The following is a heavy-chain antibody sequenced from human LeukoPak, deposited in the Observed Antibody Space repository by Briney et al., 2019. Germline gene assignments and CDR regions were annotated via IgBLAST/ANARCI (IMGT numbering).Heavy chain of an antibody. CDR2: ISYDGSNK. CDR3: AKDKRDDYVWGSYRPYYYYYYMDV. D-gene: IGHD3-16*02. J-gene: IGHJ6*03. V-gene: IGHV3-30*18. CDR1: GFTFSSYG. Sequence: PGRSLRLSCAASGFTFSSYGMHWVRQAPGKGLEWVAVISYDGSNKYYADSVKGRFTISRDNSKNTLYLQMNSLRAEDTAVYYCAKDKRDDYVWGSYRPYYYYYYMDVWGKGTTVTVSS.